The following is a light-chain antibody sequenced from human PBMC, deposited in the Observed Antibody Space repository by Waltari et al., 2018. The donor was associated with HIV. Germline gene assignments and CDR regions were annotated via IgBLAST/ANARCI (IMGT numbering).Light chain of an antibody. CDR3: QQYGSSAYT. J-gene: IGKJ2*01. Sequence: EMVLTQSPGTLSSSPGERATLSCRASQSVSSSYLAWYQQKPGQAPRLLIYRASSRATGIPDRFSGSGSGTDFTLTISRLEPEDFAMYYCQQYGSSAYTFGQGTKLEIK. CDR2: RAS. V-gene: IGKV3-20*01. CDR1: QSVSSSY.